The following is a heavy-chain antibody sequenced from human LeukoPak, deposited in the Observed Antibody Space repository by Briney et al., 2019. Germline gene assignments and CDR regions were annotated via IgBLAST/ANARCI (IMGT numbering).Heavy chain of an antibody. D-gene: IGHD2-15*01. J-gene: IGHJ4*02. Sequence: GASVKVSCKAPGHTFTDYYMHGVRQAPGHGLEWMGWINPNSGGANYAQNFQGRFTMTRDTSISTAYMELSRLRSDDTAVYYYPRERCSGGSCLPLFDYWGQGTLVTVSS. V-gene: IGHV1-2*02. CDR2: INPNSGGA. CDR3: PRERCSGGSCLPLFDY. CDR1: GHTFTDYY.